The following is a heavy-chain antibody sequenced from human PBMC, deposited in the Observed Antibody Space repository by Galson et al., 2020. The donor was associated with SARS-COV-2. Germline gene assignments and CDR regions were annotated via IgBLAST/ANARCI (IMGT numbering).Heavy chain of an antibody. V-gene: IGHV3-23*05. CDR2: IATSGKTA. CDR1: GFTFSTYD. Sequence: GESLKISCAASGFTFSTYDMSWVRQAPGKGLEWVSAIATSGKTAYYADSVKGRFTISRDNSKNTLFLQMNSLRAEDTAIYYCASSPVFLWFGEPKGGCWFDPWGLGTLVTVSP. D-gene: IGHD3-10*01. CDR3: ASSPVFLWFGEPKGGCWFDP. J-gene: IGHJ5*02.